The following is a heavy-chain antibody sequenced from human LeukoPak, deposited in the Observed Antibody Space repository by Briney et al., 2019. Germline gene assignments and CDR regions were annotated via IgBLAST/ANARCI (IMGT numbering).Heavy chain of an antibody. V-gene: IGHV4-59*12. D-gene: IGHD6-19*01. CDR2: IYSSGST. CDR3: ASRLRQWLGLEDYGMDV. Sequence: SETLSLTCTVSGGSIYNYYWNWIRQPPGKGLEWIGSIYSSGSTNYNPSLKSRVTISVDKTKNQFSLKLSSVTAADTAVYYCASRLRQWLGLEDYGMDVWGQGTTVTVSS. CDR1: GGSIYNYY. J-gene: IGHJ6*02.